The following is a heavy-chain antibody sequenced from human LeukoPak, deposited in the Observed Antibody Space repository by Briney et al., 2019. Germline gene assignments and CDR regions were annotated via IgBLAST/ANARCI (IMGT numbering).Heavy chain of an antibody. CDR2: MYSGGSI. CDR1: GLIVSDNY. J-gene: IGHJ2*01. Sequence: GTSLRLSCAASGLIVSDNYMNWVRQAPGKGLEWVSIMYSGGSIHYADSVKGRFTVSRDNSKNTLYLQMNSLRAEDTAVYYCARDQEGRSCSGGTCYLGWSFDLWGRGTLVTVSS. D-gene: IGHD2-15*01. CDR3: ARDQEGRSCSGGTCYLGWSFDL. V-gene: IGHV3-53*01.